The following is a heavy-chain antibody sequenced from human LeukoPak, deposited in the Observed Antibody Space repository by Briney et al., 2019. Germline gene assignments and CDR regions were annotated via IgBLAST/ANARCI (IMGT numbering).Heavy chain of an antibody. Sequence: GGSLRLSCAASGFTFSSYGMHWVRQAPGKGLEWVAAMSYDGSHKYYADSVEGRFTISRDNSKSTVYLQMNSLKTEDTAVYYCTTDFSTWIQLWLHDAFDIWGQGTMVTVSS. CDR3: TTDFSTWIQLWLHDAFDI. CDR2: MSYDGSHK. J-gene: IGHJ3*02. D-gene: IGHD5-18*01. V-gene: IGHV3-30*03. CDR1: GFTFSSYG.